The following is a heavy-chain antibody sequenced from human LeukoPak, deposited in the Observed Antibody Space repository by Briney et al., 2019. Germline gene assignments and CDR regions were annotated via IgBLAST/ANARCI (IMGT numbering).Heavy chain of an antibody. J-gene: IGHJ4*02. V-gene: IGHV1-69*04. D-gene: IGHD5-18*01. CDR1: GGTSSSYA. CDR3: ARGGGQLWAASDY. CDR2: IIPILGIA. Sequence: GASVKVSCKASGGTSSSYAISWVRQAPGQGLEWMGRIIPILGIANYAQKFQGRVTITADKSTSTAYMELSSLRSEDTAVYYCARGGGQLWAASDYWGQGTLVTVSS.